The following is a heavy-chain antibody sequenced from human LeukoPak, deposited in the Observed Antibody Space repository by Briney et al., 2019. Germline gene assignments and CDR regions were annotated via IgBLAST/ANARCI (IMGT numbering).Heavy chain of an antibody. Sequence: PGGSLRLSCVPSGFTFSGYGLSWVRQAPGKGLEWVSGISGSGGSTYYADSVKGRFTISRDNSKNTLYLQMNSLRAEDRAVYYCAKTRGIFHYYGMGVWGQGTTVTVSS. V-gene: IGHV3-23*01. CDR3: AKTRGIFHYYGMGV. J-gene: IGHJ6*02. D-gene: IGHD3-16*01. CDR1: GFTFSGYG. CDR2: ISGSGGST.